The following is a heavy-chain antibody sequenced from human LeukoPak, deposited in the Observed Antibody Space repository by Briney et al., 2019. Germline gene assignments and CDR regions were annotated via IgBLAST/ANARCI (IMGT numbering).Heavy chain of an antibody. CDR2: IYYSGST. D-gene: IGHD6-6*01. V-gene: IGHV4-59*11. CDR1: GGSISSHY. J-gene: IGHJ6*03. Sequence: PSETLSLTCTVSGGSISSHYWSWIRQPPGKGLEWIGYIYYSGSTNYNPSLKSRVTISVDTSKNQFSLELSSVTAADTAVYYCARDRPSSGGYYYYYMDVWGKGTTVTVSS. CDR3: ARDRPSSGGYYYYYMDV.